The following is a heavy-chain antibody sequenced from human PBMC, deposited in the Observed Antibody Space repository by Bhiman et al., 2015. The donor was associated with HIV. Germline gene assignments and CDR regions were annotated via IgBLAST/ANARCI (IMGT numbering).Heavy chain of an antibody. J-gene: IGHJ4*02. CDR2: ISFDGGHT. CDR1: GFMFGNYA. V-gene: IGHV3-30-3*01. D-gene: IGHD6-19*01. Sequence: QVQLVESGGGVVQPGRSLRLSCEASGFMFGNYALHWLRQAPGKGLEWVAAISFDGGHTYYSDSLKGRFTISRDNSKNTLYLQMNSLTPKDTAVYYCARADGEALAGTWVDYFDYWGQGSLLTVSS. CDR3: ARADGEALAGTWVDYFDY.